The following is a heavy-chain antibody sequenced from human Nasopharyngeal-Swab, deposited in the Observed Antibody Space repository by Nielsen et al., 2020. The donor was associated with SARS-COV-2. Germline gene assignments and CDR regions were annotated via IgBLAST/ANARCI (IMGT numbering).Heavy chain of an antibody. D-gene: IGHD2-15*01. J-gene: IGHJ6*02. CDR1: GFTFDDYA. CDR3: AKDGSVVAATGNYGMDV. CDR2: ISWNSGSI. V-gene: IGHV3-9*01. Sequence: SLKISCAVSGFTFDDYAMHWVRQAPGKGLEWVSGISWNSGSIGYADSVKGRFTISRDNAKNSLYLQMNSLRAEDTALYYCAKDGSVVAATGNYGMDVWGQGTTVTVSS.